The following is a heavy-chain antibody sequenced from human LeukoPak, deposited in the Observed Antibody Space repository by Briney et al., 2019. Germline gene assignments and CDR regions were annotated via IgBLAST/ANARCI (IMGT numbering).Heavy chain of an antibody. CDR1: GFVFSDYG. D-gene: IGHD1-7*01. Sequence: GGSLRLSCAASGFVFSDYGMHWVRQAPGKGLEWVAFVSYAGTNKNYADSVQGRFTISRDSSKHTVSLQMDSLRTDDTALYYCAKDHRTGTLDYWGQGTLVTVSS. CDR3: AKDHRTGTLDY. V-gene: IGHV3-30*18. CDR2: VSYAGTNK. J-gene: IGHJ4*02.